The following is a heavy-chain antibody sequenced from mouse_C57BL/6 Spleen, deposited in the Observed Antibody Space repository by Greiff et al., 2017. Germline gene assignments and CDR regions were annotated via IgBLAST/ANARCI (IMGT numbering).Heavy chain of an antibody. D-gene: IGHD4-1*01. CDR3: ARAKANWDVGWYFDV. CDR2: IGPNSGGT. Sequence: QVQLQQPGAELVQPGASVKLSCTASGYTFTSYWMHWVKQRPGRGLEWIGRIGPNSGGTKYNEKFKSKATLTVDKPYSTAYMQLSSLTSEDSAVYYCARAKANWDVGWYFDVWGTGTTVTVSA. V-gene: IGHV1-72*01. CDR1: GYTFTSYW. J-gene: IGHJ1*03.